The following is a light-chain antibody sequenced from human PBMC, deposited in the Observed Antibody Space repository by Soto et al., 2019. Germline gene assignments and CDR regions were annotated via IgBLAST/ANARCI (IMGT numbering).Light chain of an antibody. CDR3: QQVNTYT. CDR2: AAS. J-gene: IGKJ3*01. Sequence: DIQLTQSPSFLSEYVGDRVTITCRASLGISTYLAWYQQKPGKAPNLLIYAASTLQSGVPSRVSGSGSGTEVTLTISSLQPEDFATYYCQQVNTYTFGPGKKVDIK. V-gene: IGKV1-9*01. CDR1: LGISTY.